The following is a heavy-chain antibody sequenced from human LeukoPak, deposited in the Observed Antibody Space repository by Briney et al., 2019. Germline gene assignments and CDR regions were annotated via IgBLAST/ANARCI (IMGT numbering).Heavy chain of an antibody. J-gene: IGHJ5*02. Sequence: SETLSLTCAVYGGSFSGYYWSWIRQPPGKGLEWIGEINHSGSTNYNPSLKSRVTISVDTSKNQFSLKLSSVTAADTAVYYCARDLAGLCSPWGQGTLVTVSS. D-gene: IGHD3-10*02. V-gene: IGHV4-34*01. CDR1: GGSFSGYY. CDR3: ARDLAGLCSP. CDR2: INHSGST.